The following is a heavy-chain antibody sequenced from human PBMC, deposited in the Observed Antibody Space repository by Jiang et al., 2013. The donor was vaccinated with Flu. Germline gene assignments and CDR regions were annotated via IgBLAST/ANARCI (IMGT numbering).Heavy chain of an antibody. CDR1: GASISSGGFY. V-gene: IGHV4-31*03. J-gene: IGHJ4*02. D-gene: IGHD5-24*01. Sequence: KPSQTLSLTCTVSGASISSGGFYWSWIRQHPGKGLEWIGYIHDSGSTYYNPSLKSRITISRDTSKSQFSLKVTSVTAADTAVYYCARESGSVEAATFGFYFDYWGQGTLVTVSS. CDR2: IHDSGST. CDR3: ARESGSVEAATFGFYFDY.